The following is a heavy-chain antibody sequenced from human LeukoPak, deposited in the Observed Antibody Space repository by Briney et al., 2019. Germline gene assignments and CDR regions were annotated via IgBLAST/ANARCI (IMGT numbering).Heavy chain of an antibody. V-gene: IGHV4-59*08. CDR3: ARHVSETGTTVYYYGMDV. CDR2: IYYRGST. CDR1: GGSISCYY. J-gene: IGHJ6*02. D-gene: IGHD1-7*01. Sequence: SETLSLTCTVSGGSISCYYWSWIRQPPGKGLGWIGYIYYRGSTNYNSSLKRRVTISVDTSKNQFSLKLSSVTAADTAVYYCARHVSETGTTVYYYGMDVWGQGTTVTVSS.